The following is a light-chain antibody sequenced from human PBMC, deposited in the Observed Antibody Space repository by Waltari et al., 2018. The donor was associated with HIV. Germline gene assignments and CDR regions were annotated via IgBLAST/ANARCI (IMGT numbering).Light chain of an antibody. CDR2: EVS. CDR1: SSDVGGYNY. Sequence: QSALTQPPSASGSPGQSVTISCPGTSSDVGGYNYVSWYQQHPGKAPKLMIYEVSKRPSGVPDRFSGSKSGNTASLTVSGLQAEDEADYYCSSYAGNLLVFGGGTKLTVL. CDR3: SSYAGNLLV. V-gene: IGLV2-8*01. J-gene: IGLJ2*01.